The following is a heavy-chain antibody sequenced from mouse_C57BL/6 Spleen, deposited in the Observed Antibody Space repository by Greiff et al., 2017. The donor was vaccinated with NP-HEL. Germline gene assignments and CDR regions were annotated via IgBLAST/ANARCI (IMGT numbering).Heavy chain of an antibody. J-gene: IGHJ2*01. D-gene: IGHD1-1*01. CDR1: GYTFTSYW. V-gene: IGHV1-64*01. CDR3: ARFYYGSSYLLDY. CDR2: IHPNSGST. Sequence: QVQLQQPGAELVKPGASVKLSCKASGYTFTSYWMHWVKQRPGQGLEWIGMIHPNSGSTNYNEKFKSKATLTVDKSSSTAYMQLSSLTSEDSAVYYCARFYYGSSYLLDYWGQGTTLTVSS.